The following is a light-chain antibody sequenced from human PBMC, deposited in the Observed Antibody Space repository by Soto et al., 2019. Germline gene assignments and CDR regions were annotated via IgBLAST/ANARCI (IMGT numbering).Light chain of an antibody. CDR1: QGIGNY. Sequence: IHMTHSPSSLSASLLYRFTITSRASQGIGNYLAWYQQKPGKVPKLLIYTSSTLQSGVPSRFSGSGSGTDFTLTISNLQPEDVATYYCQKHNAAPLTFGGGTKVDIK. CDR3: QKHNAAPLT. J-gene: IGKJ4*01. V-gene: IGKV1-27*01. CDR2: TSS.